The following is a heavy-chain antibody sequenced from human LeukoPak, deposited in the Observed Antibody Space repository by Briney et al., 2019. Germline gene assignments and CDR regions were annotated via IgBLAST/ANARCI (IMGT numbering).Heavy chain of an antibody. D-gene: IGHD3-10*01. CDR2: IYSGGST. J-gene: IGHJ6*02. Sequence: GGSLRLSCAASGFTVSSNYMSWVRQAPGKGLEWVSVIYSGGSTYYADSVKGRFTISRDNSKNTLYLQMNSLRAEDTAVYYCARYGSGSYSYHYYGMDVWGQGTTVTVSS. V-gene: IGHV3-53*01. CDR3: ARYGSGSYSYHYYGMDV. CDR1: GFTVSSNY.